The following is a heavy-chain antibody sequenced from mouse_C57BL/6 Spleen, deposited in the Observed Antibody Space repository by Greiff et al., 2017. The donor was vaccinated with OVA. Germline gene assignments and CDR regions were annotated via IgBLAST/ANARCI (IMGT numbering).Heavy chain of an antibody. CDR3: ARDGGYYGSSYGWFAY. CDR1: GYTFTSYW. Sequence: VQLQQPGAELVRPGSSVKLSCKASGYTFTSYWMDWVKQRPGQGLEWIGNIYPSDSETHYNQKFKDKATLTVDKSSSTAYMQLSSLTSEDSAVYYCARDGGYYGSSYGWFAYWGQGTLVTVSA. V-gene: IGHV1-61*01. J-gene: IGHJ3*01. CDR2: IYPSDSET. D-gene: IGHD1-1*01.